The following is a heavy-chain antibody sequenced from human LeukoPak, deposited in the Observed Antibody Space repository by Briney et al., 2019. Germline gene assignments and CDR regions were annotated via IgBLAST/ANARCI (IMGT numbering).Heavy chain of an antibody. D-gene: IGHD3-22*01. J-gene: IGHJ3*02. CDR1: GGTFSSYA. CDR2: IIPIFGTA. V-gene: IGHV1-69*01. Sequence: GSSVKVSCKASGGTFSSYAISWVRQAPGQGLEWMGGIIPIFGTANYAQKFQGRVTITADESTSTAYMEQSSLRSEDTAVYYCAGDQIRYYYDSSGYYYHAFDIWGQGTMVTVSS. CDR3: AGDQIRYYYDSSGYYYHAFDI.